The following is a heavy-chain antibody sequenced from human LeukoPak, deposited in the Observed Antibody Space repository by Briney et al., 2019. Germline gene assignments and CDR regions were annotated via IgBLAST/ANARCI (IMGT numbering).Heavy chain of an antibody. CDR3: ATVGRSTRPGY. V-gene: IGHV3-48*03. Sequence: GGSLRLSFAASGFTFSSSEMNWVRQAPGKGLEWISYIDSGGSTKYYADSVKGRFTVSRDNAKNSLFLQMNSLRAEDTAVYYCATVGRSTRPGYWGQGTLVTVSS. CDR2: IDSGGSTK. J-gene: IGHJ4*02. D-gene: IGHD6-6*01. CDR1: GFTFSSSE.